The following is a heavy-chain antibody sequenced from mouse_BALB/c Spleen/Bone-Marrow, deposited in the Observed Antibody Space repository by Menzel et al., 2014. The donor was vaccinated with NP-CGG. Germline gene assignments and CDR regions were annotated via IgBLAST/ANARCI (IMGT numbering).Heavy chain of an antibody. CDR1: GFSLTDYG. CDR3: VKLGRSYYYFDV. CDR2: MWGGGST. V-gene: IGHV2-6-5*01. J-gene: IGHJ1*01. D-gene: IGHD1-1*01. Sequence: QVQLKESGPGLMAPSQSLSITCTVSGFSLTDYGVSWIRQPPGKGLEWLGVMWGGGSTYYNSALKSRLSISKDNSKSQVFLKLNSLQTVDTAMYYCVKLGRSYYYFDVWGAGTTVTVSS.